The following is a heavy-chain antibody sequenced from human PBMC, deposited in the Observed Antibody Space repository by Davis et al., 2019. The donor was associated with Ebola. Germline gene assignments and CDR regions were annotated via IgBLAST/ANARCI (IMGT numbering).Heavy chain of an antibody. CDR1: GFTFSSYA. J-gene: IGHJ6*04. CDR3: AKSDYGDYVEYYYYGMDV. D-gene: IGHD4-17*01. CDR2: ISYDGSNR. V-gene: IGHV3-30*04. Sequence: GGSLRLSCAASGFTFSSYAMHWVRQAPGKGLEWVALISYDGSNRNYADSVKGRFTISRDNSKNTLYLQMNSLRAEDTAVYYCAKSDYGDYVEYYYYGMDVWGKGTTVTVSS.